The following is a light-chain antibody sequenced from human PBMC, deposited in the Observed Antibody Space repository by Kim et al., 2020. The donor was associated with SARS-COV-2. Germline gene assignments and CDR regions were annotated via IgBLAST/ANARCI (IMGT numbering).Light chain of an antibody. J-gene: IGKJ1*01. V-gene: IGKV3-20*01. CDR1: QSVSSSY. CDR3: KQYGRSPVCT. CDR2: GAS. Sequence: EIVLTQSPGTLSLSPGERATLSCRASQSVSSSYLAWYQQKPGQAPRLLIYGASSRATGIPDRFSGSGSGTDFTLTISRLEPEDFAVYYGKQYGRSPVCTFGQGNKVDNK.